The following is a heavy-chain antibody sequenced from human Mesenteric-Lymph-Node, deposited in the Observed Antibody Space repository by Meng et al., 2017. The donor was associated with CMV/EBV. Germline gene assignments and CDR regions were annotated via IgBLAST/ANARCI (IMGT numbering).Heavy chain of an antibody. Sequence: GESLKISCAASGFTFRDYYMNWVRQAPGKGLEWVSSISSSSSYIYYADSVKGRFTISRDNAKNSMYLQMNSLRAEDTAVYYCASGGNSGYYYVDYWGQGTLVTVSS. CDR3: ASGGNSGYYYVDY. D-gene: IGHD3-3*01. J-gene: IGHJ4*02. CDR2: ISSSSSYI. CDR1: GFTFRDYY. V-gene: IGHV3-21*01.